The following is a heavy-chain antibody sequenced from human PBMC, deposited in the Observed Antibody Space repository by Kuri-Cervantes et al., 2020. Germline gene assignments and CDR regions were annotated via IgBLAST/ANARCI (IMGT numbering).Heavy chain of an antibody. CDR1: GFTFSSYD. Sequence: GGSLRLSCAASGFTFSSYDMHWVRQAPGKGLEWVAFISYDGTNQYYVDSVKGRFTISRDNSKNTVYLQMDSLRADDTAVYYCAKREQAAYGGFDYWGQGTLVTVSS. CDR3: AKREQAAYGGFDY. J-gene: IGHJ4*02. CDR2: ISYDGTNQ. D-gene: IGHD4-23*01. V-gene: IGHV3-30*18.